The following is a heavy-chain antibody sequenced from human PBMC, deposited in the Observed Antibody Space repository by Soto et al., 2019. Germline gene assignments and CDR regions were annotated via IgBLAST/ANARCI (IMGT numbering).Heavy chain of an antibody. CDR3: AAVDNRNYWSFDY. CDR2: IVVGSGNT. D-gene: IGHD1-7*01. J-gene: IGHJ4*02. CDR1: GFTFTSSA. Sequence: ASVKVSCKASGFTFTSSAMQWVRQARGQRLEWIGWIVVGSGNTNYAQKFQERVTITRDMSTSTAYMELSSLRSEDTAVYYCAAVDNRNYWSFDYWGQGTLVTVSS. V-gene: IGHV1-58*02.